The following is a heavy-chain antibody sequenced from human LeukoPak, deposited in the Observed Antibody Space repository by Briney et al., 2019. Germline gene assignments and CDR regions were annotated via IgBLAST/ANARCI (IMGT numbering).Heavy chain of an antibody. CDR1: GFTFSSYG. J-gene: IGHJ6*03. V-gene: IGHV3-23*01. CDR3: ARDDYYYYYYMDV. Sequence: GGTLRLSCAASGFTFSSYGMSWVGQAPGKGLEWVSAISGSGGSTYYADSVKGRFTISRDNSKNTLYLQMNSLRAEDTALYYCARDDYYYYYYMDVWGKGTTVTVSS. CDR2: ISGSGGST.